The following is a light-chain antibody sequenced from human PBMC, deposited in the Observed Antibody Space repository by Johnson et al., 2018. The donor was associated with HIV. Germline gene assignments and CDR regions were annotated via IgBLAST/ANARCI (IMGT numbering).Light chain of an antibody. V-gene: IGLV1-51*01. CDR2: DSY. CDR3: GTWDSSLSAYV. Sequence: SVLTQPPSVSAAPGQKVTISCSGSSSNIGNNYVSWYQQLPGTAPKLLIYDSYKRPSGIPDRFSASKSGTSATLGITGLQTGDEADYYCGTWDSSLSAYVFGTGTKVTVL. CDR1: SSNIGNNY. J-gene: IGLJ1*01.